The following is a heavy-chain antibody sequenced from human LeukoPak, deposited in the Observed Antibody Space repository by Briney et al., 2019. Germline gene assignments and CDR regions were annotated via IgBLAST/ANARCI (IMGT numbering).Heavy chain of an antibody. D-gene: IGHD1-26*01. CDR2: INHSGST. V-gene: IGHV4-30-2*01. CDR1: GGSISSGGYS. Sequence: SETLSLTCAVSGGSISSGGYSWSWIRQPPGKGLEWIGEINHSGSTNYNPSLKSRVTISVDTSKNQFSLKLSSVTAADTAVYYCARDGYRGYFDYWGQGTLVTVSS. CDR3: ARDGYRGYFDY. J-gene: IGHJ4*02.